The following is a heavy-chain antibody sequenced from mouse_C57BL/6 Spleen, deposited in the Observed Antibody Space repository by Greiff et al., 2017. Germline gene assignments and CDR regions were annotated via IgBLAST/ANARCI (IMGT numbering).Heavy chain of an antibody. CDR2: ISGGGGNT. Sequence: EVKLMESGGGLVKPGGSLKLSCAASGFTFSSYTMSWVRQTPEKRLEWVATISGGGGNTYYPDSVKGRFTISRDNAKNTRYLQMSSLRSEDTALYYCARHQATVVAPYYFDYWGQGTTLTVSS. CDR3: ARHQATVVAPYYFDY. V-gene: IGHV5-9*01. J-gene: IGHJ2*01. CDR1: GFTFSSYT. D-gene: IGHD1-1*01.